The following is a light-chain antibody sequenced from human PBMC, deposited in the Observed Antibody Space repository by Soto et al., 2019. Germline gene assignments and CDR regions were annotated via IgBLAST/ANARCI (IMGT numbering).Light chain of an antibody. J-gene: IGLJ2*01. CDR1: SSNIGAGYD. Sequence: QSVLTQTPSVSGAPGQKITMSCTGSSSNIGAGYDVHWYQQVPGAAPRLLIYADNNRPSGVPDRFSASKSGTSASLAITGLQAEDEADYYCQSYDSSLSALFGGGTQLTVL. V-gene: IGLV1-40*01. CDR2: ADN. CDR3: QSYDSSLSAL.